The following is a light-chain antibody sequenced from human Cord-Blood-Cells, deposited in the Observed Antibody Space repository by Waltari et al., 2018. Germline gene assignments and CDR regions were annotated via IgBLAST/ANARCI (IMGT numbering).Light chain of an antibody. CDR1: QGISSY. CDR2: APS. J-gene: IGKJ1*01. V-gene: IGKV1-8*01. Sequence: AIRLTQSPSSLSASTGDRVTITCRASQGISSYLAWYQQKPGKAPKLLIYAPSTLQSGVPSRFSGSGSGTDFTLTISCLQSEDFATYYCQQYYSYPWTFVQGTKVEIK. CDR3: QQYYSYPWT.